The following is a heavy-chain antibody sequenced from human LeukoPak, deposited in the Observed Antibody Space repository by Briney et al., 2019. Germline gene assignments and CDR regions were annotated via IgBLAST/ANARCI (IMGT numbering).Heavy chain of an antibody. CDR1: GGSFSGYY. CDR2: INHSGST. J-gene: IGHJ6*02. CDR3: ASTFRGVTTDYYYGMDV. V-gene: IGHV4-34*01. D-gene: IGHD4-17*01. Sequence: SETLSLTCAVYGGSFSGYYCSWISQPPGKGLEWIGEINHSGSTNYNPSLKSRVTISVDTSKNQFSLKLSSVTAADTAVYYCASTFRGVTTDYYYGMDVWGQGTTVTVSS.